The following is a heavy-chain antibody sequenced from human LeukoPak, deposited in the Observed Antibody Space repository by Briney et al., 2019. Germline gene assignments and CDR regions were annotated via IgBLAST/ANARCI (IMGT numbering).Heavy chain of an antibody. Sequence: PGGSLRLSCAASGFTFSGYAMHWVRQAPGKGLEWVAVISYDGSNKFYADSVKGRFTISRDNAKNSLYLQMNSLRAEDTAVYYCASTLQYAALNIAAYLFAAFDIWGQGTMVTVSS. CDR2: ISYDGSNK. J-gene: IGHJ3*02. CDR3: ASTLQYAALNIAAYLFAAFDI. D-gene: IGHD6-13*01. V-gene: IGHV3-30*04. CDR1: GFTFSGYA.